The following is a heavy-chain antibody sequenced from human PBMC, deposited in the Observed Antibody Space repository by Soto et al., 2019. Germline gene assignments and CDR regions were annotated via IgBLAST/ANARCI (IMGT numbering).Heavy chain of an antibody. Sequence: SVKVSCKASGGTFSSYAISWVRQAPGQGLEWMGGIIPIFGTANYAQKFQGRVTITADESTSTAYMELSSLRSEDTAVYYCARDRRGQQLVLGVFDYWGQGTLVTVSS. CDR1: GGTFSSYA. V-gene: IGHV1-69*01. J-gene: IGHJ4*02. D-gene: IGHD6-13*01. CDR3: ARDRRGQQLVLGVFDY. CDR2: IIPIFGTA.